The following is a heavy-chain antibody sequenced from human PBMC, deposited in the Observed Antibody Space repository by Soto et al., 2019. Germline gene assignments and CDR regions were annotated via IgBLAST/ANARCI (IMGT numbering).Heavy chain of an antibody. CDR1: GYTFTGYY. D-gene: IGHD6-19*01. J-gene: IGHJ4*02. V-gene: IGHV1-2*04. CDR2: INPNSGGT. CDR3: ARGSQGAVAEGVDY. Sequence: ASVKVSCKASGYTFTGYYMHWVRQAPGQGLEWMGWINPNSGGTNYAQKFQGWVTMTRDTSISTTYMELSRLRSDDTAVYYCARGSQGAVAEGVDYWGQGTLVTVSS.